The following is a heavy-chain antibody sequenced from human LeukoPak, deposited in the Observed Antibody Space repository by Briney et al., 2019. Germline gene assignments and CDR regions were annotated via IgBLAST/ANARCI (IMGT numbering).Heavy chain of an antibody. CDR1: GGSFSGYY. Sequence: PSETLSLTCAVYGGSFSGYYWSWIRQPPGKGLEWIGEINHSGSTNYNPSLKSRVTISVDTSKNQFSLKLSSVTAADTAVYYCARHNELRYFDWLLGLTSIGTFDYWGQGTLVTVSS. CDR3: ARHNELRYFDWLLGLTSIGTFDY. V-gene: IGHV4-34*01. CDR2: INHSGST. D-gene: IGHD3-9*01. J-gene: IGHJ4*02.